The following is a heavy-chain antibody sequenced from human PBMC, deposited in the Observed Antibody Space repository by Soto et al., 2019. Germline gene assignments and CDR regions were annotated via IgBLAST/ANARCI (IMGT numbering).Heavy chain of an antibody. D-gene: IGHD2-15*01. CDR2: IYYSGST. Sequence: SETLSLTCTVSGGSISSYYWSWIRQPPGKGLEWIGYIYYSGSTNYNPSLKSRVTISVDTSKNQFSLKLSSVTAADTAVYYCARVGGCSGGSCYSSGYYFYGMEVWGQGTSVTVSS. J-gene: IGHJ6*02. V-gene: IGHV4-59*01. CDR1: GGSISSYY. CDR3: ARVGGCSGGSCYSSGYYFYGMEV.